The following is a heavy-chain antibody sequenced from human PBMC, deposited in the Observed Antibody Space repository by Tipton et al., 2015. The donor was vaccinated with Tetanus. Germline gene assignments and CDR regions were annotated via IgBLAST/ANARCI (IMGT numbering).Heavy chain of an antibody. CDR2: ISGNGESK. CDR1: GFSFSSYG. Sequence: RSLRLSCAASGFSFSSYGIHWVRHVSGKGLEWVSAISGNGESKVYADSVKGRFTISRDNANNSLYVLMGSLRPEDTALYYCARAVRGRDVFDIWGQGTMVIVSS. CDR3: ARAVRGRDVFDI. J-gene: IGHJ3*02. D-gene: IGHD3-10*01. V-gene: IGHV3-9*01.